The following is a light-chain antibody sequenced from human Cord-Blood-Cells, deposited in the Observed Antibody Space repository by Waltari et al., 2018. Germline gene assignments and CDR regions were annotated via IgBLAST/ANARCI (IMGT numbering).Light chain of an antibody. Sequence: DIVMTQSPLSLPVTPGEPASISCRSSQSLLHSNGYTYLDWYLQKPGQSPQLLIYLGSNRASGVTDRFSGSGSGTYFTLKISRVEAEDVGVYYCMQALQTPYTFGHVTKLEIK. J-gene: IGKJ2*01. CDR1: QSLLHSNGYTY. V-gene: IGKV2-28*01. CDR2: LGS. CDR3: MQALQTPYT.